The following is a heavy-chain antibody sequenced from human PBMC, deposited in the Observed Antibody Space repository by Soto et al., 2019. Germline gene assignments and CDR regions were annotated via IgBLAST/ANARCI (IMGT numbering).Heavy chain of an antibody. CDR1: GGSFSGYY. CDR2: INHSGST. CDR3: ARAIGGDIVVVPAAPPSNWFDP. J-gene: IGHJ5*02. Sequence: SETLSLTCAVYGGSFSGYYWSWIRQPPGKGLEWIGEINHSGSTNYNPSLKSRVTISVDTSKNQFSLKLCSVTAADTAVYYCARAIGGDIVVVPAAPPSNWFDPWGQGTLVTVSS. D-gene: IGHD2-2*01. V-gene: IGHV4-34*01.